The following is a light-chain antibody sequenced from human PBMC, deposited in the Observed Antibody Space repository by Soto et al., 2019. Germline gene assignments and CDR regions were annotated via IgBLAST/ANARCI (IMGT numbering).Light chain of an antibody. CDR1: HSVSSSY. CDR2: DAS. Sequence: EIVLTQSPATLSLSPGERATLSCGASHSVSSSYLAWYEQKPGLAPRLLIYDASSRATGIPARFSGSGSGTDFTLTISRLEPEDFAVYYCQQYGSSPFTVGQGTKLEIK. CDR3: QQYGSSPFT. V-gene: IGKV3D-20*01. J-gene: IGKJ2*01.